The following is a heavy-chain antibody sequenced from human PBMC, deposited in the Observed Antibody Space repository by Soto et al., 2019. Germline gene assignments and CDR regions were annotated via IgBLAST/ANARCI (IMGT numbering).Heavy chain of an antibody. V-gene: IGHV3-21*01. J-gene: IGHJ4*02. CDR1: GFTFSSYS. D-gene: IGHD6-19*01. CDR3: ARASGYSSGCYVY. Sequence: EVQLVESGGGLVKPGVSLRLSCAASGFTFSSYSMNWVRPAPGKGLEWVSSISSSSSYIYYADSVKGRFTISRYNAKNSRYLQMTSLRAEDTAVYYWARASGYSSGCYVYWGQGTLVTVSS. CDR2: ISSSSSYI.